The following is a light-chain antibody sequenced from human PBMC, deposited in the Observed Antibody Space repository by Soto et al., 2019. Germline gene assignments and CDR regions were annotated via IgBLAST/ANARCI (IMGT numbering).Light chain of an antibody. CDR3: CSNAGSHSDF. J-gene: IGLJ1*01. CDR1: SRDIGGYNY. Sequence: QSVLTQPPSTSGSPGQSVTISCTGTSRDIGGYNYVSWYQQHPGKAPKLLIYEVTKRPSGVPNRFSGSKSGNTASLTVSGLQADDEADYCSCSNAGSHSDFFGAGTKVTV. CDR2: EVT. V-gene: IGLV2-8*01.